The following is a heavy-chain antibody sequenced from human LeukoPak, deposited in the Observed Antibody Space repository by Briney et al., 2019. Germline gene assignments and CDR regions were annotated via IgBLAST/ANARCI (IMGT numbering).Heavy chain of an antibody. CDR3: ARDMDSGPDFFDY. CDR1: GYTFTDYY. V-gene: IGHV1-2*02. CDR2: INPHSGGT. J-gene: IGHJ4*02. D-gene: IGHD1-26*01. Sequence: GASVKVSCKASGYTFTDYYMHWVRQAPGQGLEWMVWINPHSGGTDHAQKFQGRVTMTRDTSISTAYMELSRLRSDDTAVYYCARDMDSGPDFFDYWGLGTLVTVSS.